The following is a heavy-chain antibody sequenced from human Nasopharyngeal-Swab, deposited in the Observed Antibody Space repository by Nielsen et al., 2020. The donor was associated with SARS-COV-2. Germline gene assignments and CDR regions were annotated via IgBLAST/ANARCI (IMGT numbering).Heavy chain of an antibody. CDR1: GFTFSPYT. D-gene: IGHD5-12*01. J-gene: IGHJ4*02. CDR2: ITSGNSV. V-gene: IGHV3-48*04. CDR3: ARERGGGYGDY. Sequence: GESLKISCATSGFTFSPYTMTWVRQAPGKGLKWISYITSGNSVQYADSVRGRFTISRDNAKHSLYLQMNSLTAEDTAVYYCARERGGGYGDYWGQGTLVTVSS.